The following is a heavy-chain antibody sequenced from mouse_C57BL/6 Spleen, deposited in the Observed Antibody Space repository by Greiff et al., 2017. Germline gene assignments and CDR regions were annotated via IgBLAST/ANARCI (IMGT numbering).Heavy chain of an antibody. CDR3: ARDRYGNYGDYAMDY. CDR2: INPSSGYT. D-gene: IGHD2-1*01. CDR1: GYTFNSYT. J-gene: IGHJ4*01. V-gene: IGHV1-4*01. Sequence: QVQLQQSGAELARPGASVKMSCKASGYTFNSYTMHWVKQRPGQGLEWIGYINPSSGYTKYNQKFKDKATLTADKSSSTAYMQLSSLTSEDSAVYYCARDRYGNYGDYAMDYWGQGTSVTVSS.